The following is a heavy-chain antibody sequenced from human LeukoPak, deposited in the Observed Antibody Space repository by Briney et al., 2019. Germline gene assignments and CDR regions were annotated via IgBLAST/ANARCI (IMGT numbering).Heavy chain of an antibody. CDR1: GFTFSSYS. Sequence: GGSLRLSCAASGFTFSSYSMNWVRQAPGKGLEWVSSISSSSSSYIYYADSVKGRFTISRDNAKNSLYLQMNSLRAEDTAVYYCAREPDRVGATQENDYWGQGTLVTVSS. J-gene: IGHJ4*02. CDR3: AREPDRVGATQENDY. V-gene: IGHV3-21*01. D-gene: IGHD1-26*01. CDR2: ISSSSSSYI.